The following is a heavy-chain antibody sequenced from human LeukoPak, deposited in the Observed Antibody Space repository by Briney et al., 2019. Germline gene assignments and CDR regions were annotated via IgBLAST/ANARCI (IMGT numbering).Heavy chain of an antibody. CDR3: AKGGTTVTTVAFDI. CDR1: GFTFSSYG. V-gene: IGHV3-30*02. D-gene: IGHD4-11*01. Sequence: GGSLRLSCAASGFTFSSYGMYWVRQAPGKGLEWVAFIRYDRSDEYYADSVKGRFTISRDNSKNTLYLQMNSLRAEDTAVYYCAKGGTTVTTVAFDIWGQGTMVTVSA. J-gene: IGHJ3*02. CDR2: IRYDRSDE.